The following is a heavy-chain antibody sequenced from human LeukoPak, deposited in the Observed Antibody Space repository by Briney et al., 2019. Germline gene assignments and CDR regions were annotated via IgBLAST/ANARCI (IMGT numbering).Heavy chain of an antibody. Sequence: PGGSLRLSCAASGFTFRIYGMSWVRQAPGKGLEWVSGISGSDGATYYADSVNGRFTISRDNSKDTLYLQMNSLGVEDTAIYYCATKAREAPEWGQGILVTVSS. V-gene: IGHV3-23*01. CDR1: GFTFRIYG. CDR2: ISGSDGAT. J-gene: IGHJ4*01. CDR3: ATKAREAPE. D-gene: IGHD1/OR15-1a*01.